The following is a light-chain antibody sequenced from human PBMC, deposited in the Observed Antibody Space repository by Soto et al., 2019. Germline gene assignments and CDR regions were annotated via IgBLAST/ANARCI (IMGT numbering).Light chain of an antibody. CDR1: QTVTRSY. V-gene: IGKV3-20*01. Sequence: EIVLTQSPGTMSLSPGERVTLSCRASQTVTRSYLAWYQQKPGQAPRLLIYGASSRATGIPDRFSGSGSGTDFTLTISRLEPEDFAVYYCQQYGSSQWTFGQGTKVDIK. J-gene: IGKJ1*01. CDR3: QQYGSSQWT. CDR2: GAS.